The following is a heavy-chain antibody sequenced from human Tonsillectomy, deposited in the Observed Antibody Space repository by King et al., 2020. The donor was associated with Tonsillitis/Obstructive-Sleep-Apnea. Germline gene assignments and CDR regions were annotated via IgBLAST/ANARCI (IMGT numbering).Heavy chain of an antibody. D-gene: IGHD4-17*01. CDR3: ARCGLTVTRYYHYLYMDV. J-gene: IGHJ6*03. CDR2: IYHTGST. V-gene: IGHV4-4*02. Sequence: QLQESGTGLVKPSGTLSLTCAVSGGSISSSNWWSWVRQPPGKGLEWIGEIYHTGSTNHNPSLKSRVAISVDESKNQFSLKLSSVTAADTAVYYCARCGLTVTRYYHYLYMDVWGKGTTVTVSS. CDR1: GGSISSSNW.